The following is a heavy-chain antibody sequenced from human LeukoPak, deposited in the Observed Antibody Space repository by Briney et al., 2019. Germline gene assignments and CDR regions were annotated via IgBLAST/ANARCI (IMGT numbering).Heavy chain of an antibody. J-gene: IGHJ4*02. CDR2: ISSSSSYI. CDR3: AREGDRGGYNSIDY. V-gene: IGHV3-21*01. CDR1: GFTCSTYA. D-gene: IGHD5-24*01. Sequence: GGSLRLSCAASGFTCSTYAMNWVRQAPGKGLEWVSSISSSSSYIYYADSVKGRFTISRDNAKNSLYLQMNSLRAEDTAVYYCAREGDRGGYNSIDYWGQGTLVTVSS.